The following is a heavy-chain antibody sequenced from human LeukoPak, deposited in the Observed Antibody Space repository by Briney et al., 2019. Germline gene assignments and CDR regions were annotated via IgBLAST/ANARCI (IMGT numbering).Heavy chain of an antibody. CDR1: GFRFSSYA. CDR3: AKVKGQRFLEWLPSP. Sequence: GGSLRLSCAASGFRFSSYAMSWVRQAPGKGLEWVSAISGSGVSTYYADSVKGRFTVSRDNSKNTLYLQMSSLRAEDTAVYYCAKVKGQRFLEWLPSPWGQGTLVTVSS. J-gene: IGHJ5*02. V-gene: IGHV3-23*01. D-gene: IGHD3-3*01. CDR2: ISGSGVST.